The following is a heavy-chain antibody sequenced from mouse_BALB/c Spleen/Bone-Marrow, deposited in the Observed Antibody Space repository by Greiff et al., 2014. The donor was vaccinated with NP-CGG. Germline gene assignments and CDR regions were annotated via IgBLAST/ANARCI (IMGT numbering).Heavy chain of an antibody. CDR3: TRYGYDPLYAMDY. J-gene: IGHJ4*01. CDR2: INPSNGGT. CDR1: GYTFTSYY. Sequence: QVQLQQSGAELVKPGASVKLSCKASGYTFTSYYMYWVKQRPGQGLEWIGGINPSNGGTNHNEKFKSKATLTVDKSSSTAYMQLSSLTSEDSAVYYCTRYGYDPLYAMDYWGQGTSVTVSS. V-gene: IGHV1S81*02. D-gene: IGHD2-3*01.